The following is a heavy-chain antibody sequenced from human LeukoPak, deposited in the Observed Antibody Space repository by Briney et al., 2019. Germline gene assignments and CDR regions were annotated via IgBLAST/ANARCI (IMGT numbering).Heavy chain of an antibody. CDR2: IIPIFGTA. CDR3: ARPGTTGTTGAFDH. V-gene: IGHV1-69*05. Sequence: SVKVSCKASGGTFSSYAISWVRQAPGQGLEWMGGIIPIFGTANYAQKFQGRVTITTDESTSTAYMGLSSLRSEDTAVYYCARPGTTGTTGAFDHWGQGTLVTVSS. J-gene: IGHJ4*02. D-gene: IGHD1-1*01. CDR1: GGTFSSYA.